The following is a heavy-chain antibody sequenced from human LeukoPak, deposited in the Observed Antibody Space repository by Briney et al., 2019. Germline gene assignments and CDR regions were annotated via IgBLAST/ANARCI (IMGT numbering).Heavy chain of an antibody. J-gene: IGHJ3*02. CDR1: GDSISSGSDY. CDR2: IYSSGST. V-gene: IGHV4-61*02. CDR3: ARLEYSSSAEDDAFDI. D-gene: IGHD6-6*01. Sequence: PSETLSLTCTVSGDSISSGSDYWSWIRQPVGKGLEWIGRIYSSGSTNYNPSLKSRVTISVDTSKNQFSLKLSSVTAADTAVYYCARLEYSSSAEDDAFDIWGQGTMVTVSS.